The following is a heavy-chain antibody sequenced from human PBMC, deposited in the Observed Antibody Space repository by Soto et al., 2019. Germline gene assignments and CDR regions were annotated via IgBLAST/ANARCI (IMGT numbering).Heavy chain of an antibody. Sequence: GGSLRLSCAASGFTFSSYAMSWVRQPPGQGLEWVSGISTGGGSTYYADSVRGRFTISRDNPKNTLYLQMNSLRAEDTAVYYCAKAYLSTLYYFDYWGQGALVTVSS. V-gene: IGHV3-23*01. J-gene: IGHJ4*02. CDR2: ISTGGGST. CDR1: GFTFSSYA. CDR3: AKAYLSTLYYFDY. D-gene: IGHD2-21*01.